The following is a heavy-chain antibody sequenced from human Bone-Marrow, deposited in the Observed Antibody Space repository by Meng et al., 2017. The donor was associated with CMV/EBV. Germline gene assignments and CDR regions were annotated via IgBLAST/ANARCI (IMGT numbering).Heavy chain of an antibody. CDR2: IIPILGIA. Sequence: SVKVSCKASGGTFSSYAISWVRQAPGQGLEWMGGIIPILGIANYAQKFQGRVTITADKSTSTAYMELSSLRSEDTAVYYCARGGSSWRKYYYNGMDVWGQGTTVTVSS. CDR1: GGTFSSYA. CDR3: ARGGSSWRKYYYNGMDV. J-gene: IGHJ6*02. D-gene: IGHD6-13*01. V-gene: IGHV1-69*10.